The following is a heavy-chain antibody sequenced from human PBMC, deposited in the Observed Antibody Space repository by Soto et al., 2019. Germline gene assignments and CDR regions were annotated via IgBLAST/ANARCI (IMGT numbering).Heavy chain of an antibody. Sequence: VQLVKSGAEVKKPGESLRISCKGSGYSFTSYWISWVRQMPGKGLEWMGRIDPSDAYTNYSPSLQGHVTISADKSITTAYLQRSSLKASDTAMYYCARRVMGARGRVDEPLWAQGALVTASS. V-gene: IGHV5-10-1*01. CDR1: GYSFTSYW. CDR3: ARRVMGARGRVDEPL. D-gene: IGHD3-16*01. CDR2: IDPSDAYT. J-gene: IGHJ4*02.